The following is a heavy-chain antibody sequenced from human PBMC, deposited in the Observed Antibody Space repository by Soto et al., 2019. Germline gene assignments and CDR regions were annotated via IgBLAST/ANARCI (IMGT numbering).Heavy chain of an antibody. V-gene: IGHV5-10-1*01. Sequence: GESLKISCKGSGYSFTSYWITWVRQMPGKGLEWMGRIDPSDSYTNYSASFQGHVTISADKSISTAYLQWSSLKASDTAMYYCATSARARIFGVVIDYGMDVWGQWTTVTV. J-gene: IGHJ6*02. D-gene: IGHD3-3*02. CDR2: IDPSDSYT. CDR3: ATSARARIFGVVIDYGMDV. CDR1: GYSFTSYW.